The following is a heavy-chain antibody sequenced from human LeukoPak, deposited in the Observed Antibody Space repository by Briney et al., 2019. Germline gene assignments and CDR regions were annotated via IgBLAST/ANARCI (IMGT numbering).Heavy chain of an antibody. CDR1: GFTFSNFA. CDR3: AKGITMVRGGGFDY. V-gene: IGHV3-21*01. J-gene: IGHJ4*02. Sequence: GGSLRLSCAASGFTFSNFAMTWVRQAPGKGLEWVSSIVGSSSTYYADSLKGRFTISRDNAKNSLYLQMNSLRAEDTAVYYCAKGITMVRGGGFDYWGQGTLVTVSS. CDR2: IVGSSST. D-gene: IGHD3-10*01.